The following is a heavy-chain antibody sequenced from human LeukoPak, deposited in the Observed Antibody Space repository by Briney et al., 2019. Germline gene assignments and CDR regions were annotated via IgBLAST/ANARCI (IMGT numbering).Heavy chain of an antibody. J-gene: IGHJ5*02. D-gene: IGHD2-15*01. CDR3: ARGGRFCSGGSCYNWFDP. Sequence: GGSLRLSCAASGFTFSSYGMHWVRQARGKGLEWVAVISKDGSNKYYVDSVKGRFTISRDNSKNTLYLQMNSLRAEDTAVYYCARGGRFCSGGSCYNWFDPWGQGTLVTVSS. CDR1: GFTFSSYG. V-gene: IGHV3-30*03. CDR2: ISKDGSNK.